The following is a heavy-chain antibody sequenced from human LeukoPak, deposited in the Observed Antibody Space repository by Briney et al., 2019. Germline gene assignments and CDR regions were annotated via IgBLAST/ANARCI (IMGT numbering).Heavy chain of an antibody. CDR3: ARHAGGISATGTRPFDY. CDR2: IYYSGST. J-gene: IGHJ4*02. Sequence: PSETLSLTCTVSGASFSSSTYYWGWIRQPPGKGLEWIGSIYYSGSTHYNPSLKSRVTMSVATSKNQFSLKLSSVPAADTAVYYCARHAGGISATGTRPFDYWGQGTLVTVSS. D-gene: IGHD6-13*01. V-gene: IGHV4-39*01. CDR1: GASFSSSTYY.